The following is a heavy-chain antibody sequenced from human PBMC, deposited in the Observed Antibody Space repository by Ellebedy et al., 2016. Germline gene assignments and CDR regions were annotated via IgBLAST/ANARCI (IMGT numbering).Heavy chain of an antibody. Sequence: GGSLRLXXAASGFTFSSYSMNWVRQAPGKGLEWVSYISSSSSTIYYADSVKGRFTISRDNAKNSLYLQMNSLRDEDTAVYYCARDQAIFGAVQVYYYGMDVWGQGTTVTVSS. V-gene: IGHV3-48*02. CDR3: ARDQAIFGAVQVYYYGMDV. D-gene: IGHD3-3*01. J-gene: IGHJ6*02. CDR1: GFTFSSYS. CDR2: ISSSSSTI.